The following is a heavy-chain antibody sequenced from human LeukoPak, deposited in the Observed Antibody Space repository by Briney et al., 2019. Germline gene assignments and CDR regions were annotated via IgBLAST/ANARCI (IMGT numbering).Heavy chain of an antibody. CDR2: IIPIFGTA. J-gene: IGHJ4*02. V-gene: IGHV1-69*13. D-gene: IGHD3-22*01. CDR3: ARDPGYYDSSGYYDY. CDR1: GGTFSSYA. Sequence: SVKVSCKASGGTFSSYAISWVRQAPGQGLEWMGGIIPIFGTANYAQKFQGRVTITADESTSTAYMELSSLRSEDTAVYYCARDPGYYDSSGYYDYWGQGTLVTVPS.